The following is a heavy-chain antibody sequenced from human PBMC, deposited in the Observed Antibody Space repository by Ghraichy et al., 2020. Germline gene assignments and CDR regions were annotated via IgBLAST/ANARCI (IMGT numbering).Heavy chain of an antibody. Sequence: SETLSLTCAVYGGSFSGYYWSWIRQPPGKGLEWIGEINHSGSTNYNPSLKSRVTISVDTSKNQFSLKLSSVTAADTAVYYCARDGGPHDYDYVWGNAYYFDYWGQGTLVTVSS. CDR3: ARDGGPHDYDYVWGNAYYFDY. CDR2: INHSGST. J-gene: IGHJ4*02. D-gene: IGHD3-16*01. CDR1: GGSFSGYY. V-gene: IGHV4-34*01.